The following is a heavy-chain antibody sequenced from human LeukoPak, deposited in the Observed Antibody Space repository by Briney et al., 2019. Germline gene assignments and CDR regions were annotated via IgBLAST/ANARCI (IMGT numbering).Heavy chain of an antibody. CDR3: ARGHYGLDV. V-gene: IGHV3-7*01. CDR2: INPSGSET. J-gene: IGHJ6*02. CDR1: GFTLSNHW. Sequence: GGSLRLSCAASGFTLSNHWLTWVRQAPGKRPQWVAHINPSGSETAFLDSVRGRFTISGDSYLQVNTLRVEDTAVYHCARGHYGLDVWGQGTTVTVSS.